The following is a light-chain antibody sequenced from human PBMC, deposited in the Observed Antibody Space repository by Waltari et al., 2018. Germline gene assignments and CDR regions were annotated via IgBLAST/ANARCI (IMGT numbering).Light chain of an antibody. Sequence: EIVLTQSPGTLSLSLGERATVPCRDSESVSRALAWYQQKPGQAPRLLIYGACTRATGMPDRFSGSGSGTDCSLTISRLEPDDFAVYYCQHYLRVPVTFGKGTPVEI. CDR2: GAC. J-gene: IGKJ1*01. CDR3: QHYLRVPVT. V-gene: IGKV3-20*01. CDR1: ESVSRA.